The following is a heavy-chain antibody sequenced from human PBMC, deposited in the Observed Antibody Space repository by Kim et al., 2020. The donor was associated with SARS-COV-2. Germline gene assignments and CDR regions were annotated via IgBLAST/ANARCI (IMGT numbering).Heavy chain of an antibody. V-gene: IGHV3-43*01. J-gene: IGHJ6*01. CDR3: ARDIATRIGSSWLYYFY. CDR2: ITWDGGST. D-gene: IGHD6-13*01. CDR1: GFTFDDYA. Sequence: GGSLRRSCAASGFTFDDYAMHWVRQAPGKGLEWVSLITWDGGSTYYAYAVKGRFTISRDNGKNSLYLQMNRLRTKDTAMDDCARDIATRIGSSWLYYFY.